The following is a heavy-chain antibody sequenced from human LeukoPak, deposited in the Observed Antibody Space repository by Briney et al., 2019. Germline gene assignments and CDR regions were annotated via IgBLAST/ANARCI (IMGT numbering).Heavy chain of an antibody. CDR3: ARSPRRAFGGVIVYGMDA. D-gene: IGHD3-16*02. CDR1: GGSISSGDYY. CDR2: IYYSGST. Sequence: PSETLSLTCTVSGGSISSGDYYWSWIRQPPGKGLEWIGYIYYSGSTYYNPSLKSRVTISVDTSKNQFSLKLSSVTAADTAVYYCARSPRRAFGGVIVYGMDAWGQGTTVTVSS. V-gene: IGHV4-30-4*01. J-gene: IGHJ6*02.